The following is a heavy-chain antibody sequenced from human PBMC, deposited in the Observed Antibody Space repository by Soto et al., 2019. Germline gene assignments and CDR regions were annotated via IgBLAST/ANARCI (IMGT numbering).Heavy chain of an antibody. CDR3: AGGPECSSTSCYDYYYYYMDV. CDR1: GFTFSSYW. D-gene: IGHD2-2*01. Sequence: PGGSLRLSCAASGFTFSSYWMSWVRQAPGKGLEWVANIKQDGSEKYYVDSVKGRFTISRDNAKNSLYLQMNSLRAEDTAVYYCAGGPECSSTSCYDYYYYYMDVWGKGTTVTVSS. J-gene: IGHJ6*03. CDR2: IKQDGSEK. V-gene: IGHV3-7*04.